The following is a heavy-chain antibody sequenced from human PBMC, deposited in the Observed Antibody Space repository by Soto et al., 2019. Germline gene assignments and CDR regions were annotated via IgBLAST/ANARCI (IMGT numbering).Heavy chain of an antibody. CDR1: GFSLSTGGVG. V-gene: IGHV2-5*02. Sequence: QITLKESGPTLVKPTQTLTLTCTFSGFSLSTGGVGVGWIRQPPGKALECLALIYWDDDKHYSPSLKSRLTITKDTSKHKVVLTMTNMDPVDTATYYCARAYSSSWYVSNAFDVWGQGTMVTVSS. D-gene: IGHD6-13*01. CDR2: IYWDDDK. CDR3: ARAYSSSWYVSNAFDV. J-gene: IGHJ3*01.